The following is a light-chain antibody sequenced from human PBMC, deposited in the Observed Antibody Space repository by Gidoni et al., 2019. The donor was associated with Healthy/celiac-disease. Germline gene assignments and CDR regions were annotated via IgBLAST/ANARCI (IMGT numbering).Light chain of an antibody. Sequence: DIQMTQSPSSLSASVGDRVTITCRASQSTSSYFNWYQQKPGKAPKLLIYAASSWQSGGPSRFSGSGSGTDVTLTISSLQPEDFATYYCQQSYSTPPYTFGQGTKLEIK. CDR3: QQSYSTPPYT. J-gene: IGKJ2*01. CDR2: AAS. CDR1: QSTSSY. V-gene: IGKV1-39*01.